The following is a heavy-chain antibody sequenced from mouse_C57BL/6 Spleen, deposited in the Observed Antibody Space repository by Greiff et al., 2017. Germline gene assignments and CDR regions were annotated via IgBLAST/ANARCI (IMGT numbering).Heavy chain of an antibody. D-gene: IGHD1-1*01. CDR2: IDPSDSYT. CDR3: ARVSSYDYYAMDD. Sequence: QVQLQQPGAELVMPGASVKLSCKASGYTFTSYWMPWVKQRPGQGLEWIGEIDPSDSYTNYNQKFKGKSTLTVDKSSSTAYMQLSSLTSEDSAVYYCARVSSYDYYAMDDWGQGTSVTVSS. J-gene: IGHJ4*01. V-gene: IGHV1-69*01. CDR1: GYTFTSYW.